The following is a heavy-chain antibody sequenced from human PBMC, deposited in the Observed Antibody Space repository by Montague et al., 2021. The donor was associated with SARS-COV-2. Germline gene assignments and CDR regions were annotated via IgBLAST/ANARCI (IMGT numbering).Heavy chain of an antibody. CDR3: ARDRYSSGWSIHFDY. Sequence: SETLSLTCAVHGGSFSDYYWSWIRQAPGKGLEWIGEINHSGSTNYNPSLKSRVTISVDTSKNQFSPKLSSVTAADTAVYYCARDRYSSGWSIHFDYWGQGTLVTVSS. D-gene: IGHD6-19*01. V-gene: IGHV4-34*01. CDR1: GGSFSDYY. J-gene: IGHJ4*02. CDR2: INHSGST.